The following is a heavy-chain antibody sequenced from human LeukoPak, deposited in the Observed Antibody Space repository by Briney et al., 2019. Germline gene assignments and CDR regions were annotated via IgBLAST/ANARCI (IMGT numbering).Heavy chain of an antibody. D-gene: IGHD3-16*01. J-gene: IGHJ4*02. Sequence: GGSLRLSCAASGFTFSSYAMHWVRQAPGKGLEWVAVISYDGSNKYYADSVKGRFTISRDNSKNTLYLQMNSLRAEDTAVYYCARVGGYFGYWGQGTLVTVSS. CDR3: ARVGGYFGY. CDR1: GFTFSSYA. V-gene: IGHV3-30*04. CDR2: ISYDGSNK.